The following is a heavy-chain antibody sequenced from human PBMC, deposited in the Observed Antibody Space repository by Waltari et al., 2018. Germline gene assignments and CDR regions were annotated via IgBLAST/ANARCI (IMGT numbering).Heavy chain of an antibody. CDR1: GYTLTELS. V-gene: IGHV1-24*01. J-gene: IGHJ6*02. Sequence: QVQLVQSGAEVKKPGASVKVSCKVSGYTLTELSMHWVRQAPGKGLEWMGGFDPEDGETIYAQKFQGGVTMTEDTSTDTAYMELSSLRSEDTAVYYCATDPPYYDILTYGMDVWGQGTTVTVSS. CDR2: FDPEDGET. D-gene: IGHD3-9*01. CDR3: ATDPPYYDILTYGMDV.